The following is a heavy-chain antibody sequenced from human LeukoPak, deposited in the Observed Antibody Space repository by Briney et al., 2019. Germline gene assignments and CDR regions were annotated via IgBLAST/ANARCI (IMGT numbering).Heavy chain of an antibody. D-gene: IGHD3-3*01. CDR1: GASISSLY. J-gene: IGHJ4*02. CDR3: ASRSSIWSGYQDTLYYFDS. V-gene: IGHV4-59*11. Sequence: SETLSLTCTVSGASISSLYWNWIRQPPGKGLEWIGYISNSGSSSYNPSLKSRVTISVDTSKNQFSLKLSSVTAADTAVYYCASRSSIWSGYQDTLYYFDSWGQGTLVTVSS. CDR2: ISNSGSS.